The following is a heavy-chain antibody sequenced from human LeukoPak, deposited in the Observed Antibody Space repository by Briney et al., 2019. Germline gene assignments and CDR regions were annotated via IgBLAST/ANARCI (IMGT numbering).Heavy chain of an antibody. V-gene: IGHV4-59*08. CDR1: GVSISNYY. Sequence: PSETLSLTCTVSGVSISNYYWSWIRQPPGKGLQWIVYIYYSGGTNYNPSLKSRVTISIDTSKNQSSLKLSSVTAADTAVYYCARFYDSGYFALWGRGTLVPVSS. CDR2: IYYSGGT. D-gene: IGHD5/OR15-5a*01. CDR3: ARFYDSGYFAL. J-gene: IGHJ2*01.